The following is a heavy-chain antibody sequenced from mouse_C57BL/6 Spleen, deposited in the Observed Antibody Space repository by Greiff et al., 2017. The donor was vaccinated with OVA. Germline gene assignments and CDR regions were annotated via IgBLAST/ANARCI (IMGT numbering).Heavy chain of an antibody. CDR1: GFSLSTSGMG. Sequence: QVTLKESGPGLLQSSQTLSLTCSFSGFSLSTSGMGVSWIRQPSGKGLEWLAHIYWDADKRYNPSLKSRLTISKDTSRHQVFLKITSVDTADTATYYCARSPPTAQAPYYAMDYWGQGTSVTVSS. D-gene: IGHD3-2*02. J-gene: IGHJ4*01. CDR2: IYWDADK. CDR3: ARSPPTAQAPYYAMDY. V-gene: IGHV8-12*01.